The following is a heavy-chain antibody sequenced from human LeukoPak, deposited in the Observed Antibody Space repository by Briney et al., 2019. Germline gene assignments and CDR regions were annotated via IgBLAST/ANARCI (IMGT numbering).Heavy chain of an antibody. Sequence: SETLSLTCTVSGGSLSSYYWSWIRQPPGKGLEWIGYIYYSGSTNYNPSLKSRVTISVDTSKNQFSLKLSSVTAADTAVYYCARGGMYYDFWSGSDAFDIWGQGTMVTVSS. V-gene: IGHV4-59*01. CDR3: ARGGMYYDFWSGSDAFDI. J-gene: IGHJ3*02. CDR2: IYYSGST. D-gene: IGHD3-3*01. CDR1: GGSLSSYY.